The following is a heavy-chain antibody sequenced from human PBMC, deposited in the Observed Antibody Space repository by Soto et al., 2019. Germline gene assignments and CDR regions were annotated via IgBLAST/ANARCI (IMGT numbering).Heavy chain of an antibody. CDR2: ISSSSSTI. J-gene: IGHJ4*02. CDR3: ASNLVVATANIDY. D-gene: IGHD5-12*01. Sequence: PGGSLRLSCAASGFTFSSYAMSWVRQAPGKGLEWVSYISSSSSTIYYADSVKGRFTISRDNAKNSLYLQMNSLRAEDMAVCYCASNLVVATANIDYWGQGTLVTSPQ. V-gene: IGHV3-48*01. CDR1: GFTFSSYA.